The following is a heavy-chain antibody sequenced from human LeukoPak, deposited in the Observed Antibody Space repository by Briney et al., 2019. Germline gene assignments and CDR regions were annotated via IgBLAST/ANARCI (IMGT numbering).Heavy chain of an antibody. CDR3: ARDHSSSGFMYGMDV. D-gene: IGHD6-13*01. CDR2: IYYSGST. CDR1: GGSISSYY. V-gene: IGHV4-59*01. Sequence: PSETLSLTCTVSGGSISSYYWSWIRQPPGKGLEWIGYIYYSGSTNYNPSLKSRVTISVDTSKNQFSLKLSSVTAADTAVYYCARDHSSSGFMYGMDVWGKGTTVTVSS. J-gene: IGHJ6*04.